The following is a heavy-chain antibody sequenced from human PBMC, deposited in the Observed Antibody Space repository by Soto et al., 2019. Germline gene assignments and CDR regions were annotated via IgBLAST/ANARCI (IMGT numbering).Heavy chain of an antibody. CDR1: GYTFTSYA. Sequence: QVQLVQSGAEVKKPGASVKVSCKASGYTFTSYAMHWVRQAPGQRLEWMGWSNAGNGNTKYSQEFQGRVTITRDTSASTAYMELSSLRSEDMAVYYCARGGGGAAGTPLLFDYWGQGTLVTVSS. CDR2: SNAGNGNT. CDR3: ARGGGGAAGTPLLFDY. J-gene: IGHJ4*02. D-gene: IGHD6-13*01. V-gene: IGHV1-3*02.